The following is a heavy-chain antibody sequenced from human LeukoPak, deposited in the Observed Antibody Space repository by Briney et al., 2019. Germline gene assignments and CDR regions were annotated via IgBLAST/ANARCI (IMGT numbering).Heavy chain of an antibody. D-gene: IGHD3-10*01. CDR2: INHSGST. V-gene: IGHV4-34*01. Sequence: SETLSLNCAVYGGSFSGYYWSWIRQPPGKGLEWIGGINHSGSTNYDPSLKSRVTISVDTSKNQFSLKLSSVTAADTAVYYCARGRSYYYGSGSSPFDYWGQGTLVTVSS. J-gene: IGHJ4*02. CDR1: GGSFSGYY. CDR3: ARGRSYYYGSGSSPFDY.